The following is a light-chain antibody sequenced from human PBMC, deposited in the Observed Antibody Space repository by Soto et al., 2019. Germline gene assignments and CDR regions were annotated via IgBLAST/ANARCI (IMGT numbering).Light chain of an antibody. CDR1: QSVSSSY. CDR2: GAS. Sequence: EIVLTQSPGTLSLSPGERATLSCRASQSVSSSYLAWYQQKPGQAHRLLIYGASSRATGIPDRFSGSGSGTDFTLTISRLEPEDLAVYYCQQYRSSSLTFRGGTTVEIK. V-gene: IGKV3-20*01. J-gene: IGKJ4*01. CDR3: QQYRSSSLT.